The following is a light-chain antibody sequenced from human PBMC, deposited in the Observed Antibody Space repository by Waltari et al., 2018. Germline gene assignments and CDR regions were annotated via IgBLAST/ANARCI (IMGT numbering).Light chain of an antibody. CDR3: QQYGTSVT. CDR2: GAS. Sequence: EIVLTQSPGTLSLSPGHRATLSCRASQSIANKYVTWYRQRPGQPPILLIFGASTRASVVADSFSGSGFGKEFTLTISRLEPEDFAVYYCQQYGTSVTFGGGTKLEIK. V-gene: IGKV3-20*01. CDR1: QSIANKY. J-gene: IGKJ4*01.